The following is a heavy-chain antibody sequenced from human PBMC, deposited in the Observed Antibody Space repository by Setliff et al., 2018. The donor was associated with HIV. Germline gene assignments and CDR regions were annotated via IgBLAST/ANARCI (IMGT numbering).Heavy chain of an antibody. Sequence: SETLSLTCSVYGTSSSDHYWSWVRQTPGKGLEWIGEMNQSGTTNYNPSLKSRVTMSINTSERRFSLKLTSVTAADTAVYYCVRWYYCVSGACYRADYWGQVTMVTVSS. CDR2: MNQSGTT. CDR1: GTSSSDHY. V-gene: IGHV4-34*01. J-gene: IGHJ4*02. CDR3: VRWYYCVSGACYRADY. D-gene: IGHD2-21*02.